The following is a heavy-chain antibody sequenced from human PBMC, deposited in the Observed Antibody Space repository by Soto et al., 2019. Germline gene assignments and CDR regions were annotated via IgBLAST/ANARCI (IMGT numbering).Heavy chain of an antibody. CDR2: INPSGGST. J-gene: IGHJ6*02. CDR3: ARDPVSDYSNGDSYYGMDV. Sequence: QVQLVQSGAEVKKPGASVKVSCKASGYTFTSYYMHWVRQAPGQGLEWMGIINPSGGSTSYAQKFQGRVTMTRDTSTSTVYMELSSLRSEDTAVYYCARDPVSDYSNGDSYYGMDVWGQGTTVTVSS. CDR1: GYTFTSYY. D-gene: IGHD4-4*01. V-gene: IGHV1-46*01.